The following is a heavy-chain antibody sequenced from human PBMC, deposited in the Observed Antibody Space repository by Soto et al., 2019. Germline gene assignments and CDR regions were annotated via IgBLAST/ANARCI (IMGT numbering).Heavy chain of an antibody. D-gene: IGHD3-3*01. V-gene: IGHV4-59*01. J-gene: IGHJ6*03. Sequence: SETLSLTCTVSGGSISSYYWSWIRQPPGKGLEWIGYIYYSGSTNYNPSLKSRVTISVDTSKNQFSLKLSSVTAADTAVYYCARENRYYDFWSGYRPYYYYMDVWGKGTTVTVSS. CDR3: ARENRYYDFWSGYRPYYYYMDV. CDR2: IYYSGST. CDR1: GGSISSYY.